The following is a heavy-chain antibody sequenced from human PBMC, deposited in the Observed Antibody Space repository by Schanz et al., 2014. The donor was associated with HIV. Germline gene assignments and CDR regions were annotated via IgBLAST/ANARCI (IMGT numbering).Heavy chain of an antibody. CDR2: ISESGGRS. CDR3: AKPEYDSRGNSQSHFDS. Sequence: EVQLLESGGGLVQPGGSLRLSCVASGFTFNSYAMTWVRQAPGKGLEWVSSISESGGRSYYADSVNGRFTISRDNSKNTLYLQMTTLRTEDTAVYYCAKPEYDSRGNSQSHFDSWGQGTLVTVSS. D-gene: IGHD3-22*01. V-gene: IGHV3-23*01. CDR1: GFTFNSYA. J-gene: IGHJ4*02.